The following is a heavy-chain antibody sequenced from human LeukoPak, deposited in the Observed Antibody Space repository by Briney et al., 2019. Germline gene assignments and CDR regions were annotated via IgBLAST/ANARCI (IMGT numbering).Heavy chain of an antibody. D-gene: IGHD3-10*01. CDR1: GFTFSSYA. V-gene: IGHV3-23*01. J-gene: IGHJ4*02. CDR3: ARAMVRGVIPY. Sequence: GGSLRLSCAASGFTFSSYAMSWVRQAPGKGLEWVSAISGSGGSTYYADSVKGRFTISRDNSKNTLYLQMNSLRPEDTALYYCARAMVRGVIPYWGQGTLVTVSS. CDR2: ISGSGGST.